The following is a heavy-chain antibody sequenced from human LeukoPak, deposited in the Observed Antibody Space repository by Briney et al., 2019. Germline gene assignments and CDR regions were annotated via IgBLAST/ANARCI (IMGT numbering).Heavy chain of an antibody. J-gene: IGHJ1*01. D-gene: IGHD6-19*01. V-gene: IGHV4-39*01. Sequence: SETLSLTCTVSGDSISSSSHYWGWIRQPPGKGLEWIGSISYRGSTYYNPSLKSRVTVSVDTSKNQFFLKLNSVSAADTAVYYCARPAVAGTLEYFHHWGQGTLVTVSS. CDR2: ISYRGST. CDR1: GDSISSSSHY. CDR3: ARPAVAGTLEYFHH.